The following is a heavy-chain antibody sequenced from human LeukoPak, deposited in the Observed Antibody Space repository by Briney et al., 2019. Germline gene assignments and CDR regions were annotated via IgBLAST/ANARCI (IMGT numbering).Heavy chain of an antibody. V-gene: IGHV3-66*01. CDR3: AREARDGYNRKIDY. Sequence: GGPLRLSCAASGFTVSNNYMSWVRQAPGKGLEWVSLIYSGGNTYYADSVKGRFTISRDNSKNTLYLQMNSLRAEDTAVYYCAREARDGYNRKIDYWGQGTLVTVSS. D-gene: IGHD5-24*01. CDR1: GFTVSNNY. J-gene: IGHJ4*02. CDR2: IYSGGNT.